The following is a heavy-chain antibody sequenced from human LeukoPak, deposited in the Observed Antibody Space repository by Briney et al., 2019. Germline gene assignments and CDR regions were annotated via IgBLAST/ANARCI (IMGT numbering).Heavy chain of an antibody. CDR2: IYSDNT. V-gene: IGHV3-53*01. D-gene: IGHD4/OR15-4a*01. Sequence: GGSLRLTCTGSGFTVSSNSMSWVRQAPGKGLEWVSFIYSDNTHYSDSVKGRFTISRDNSKNTLYLQMNSLRAEDTAVYYCARRAGAYSHPYDYWGQGTLVTVSS. CDR3: ARRAGAYSHPYDY. CDR1: GFTVSSNS. J-gene: IGHJ4*02.